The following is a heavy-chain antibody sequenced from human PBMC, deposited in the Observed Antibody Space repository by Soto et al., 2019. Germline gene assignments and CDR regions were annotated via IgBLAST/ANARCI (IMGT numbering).Heavy chain of an antibody. CDR3: ASLGGGAGYSSGWYVGYYYYYGMDV. CDR1: GYSFTSYW. J-gene: IGHJ6*02. D-gene: IGHD6-19*01. V-gene: IGHV5-10-1*01. Sequence: GESLKIYCKGSGYSFTSYWISWVRQMPGKGLEWMGRIDPSDSYTNYSPSFQGHVTISADKSISTAYLQWSSLKASDTAMYYCASLGGGAGYSSGWYVGYYYYYGMDVWGQGTTVTVSS. CDR2: IDPSDSYT.